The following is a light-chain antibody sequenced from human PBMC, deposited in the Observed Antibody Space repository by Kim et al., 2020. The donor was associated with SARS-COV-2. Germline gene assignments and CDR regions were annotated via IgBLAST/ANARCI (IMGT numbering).Light chain of an antibody. CDR3: QVWDSGTWV. CDR1: NIQTLN. CDR2: KDS. Sequence: SYELTQPLSVSGALGQTARLTCGGNNIQTLNVHWYRQKPGQAPVLVLYKDSKRPPGIPERFSGSNSGNTATLTISRAQADDEADYFCQVWDSGTWVFGGGTQLTVL. V-gene: IGLV3-9*01. J-gene: IGLJ3*02.